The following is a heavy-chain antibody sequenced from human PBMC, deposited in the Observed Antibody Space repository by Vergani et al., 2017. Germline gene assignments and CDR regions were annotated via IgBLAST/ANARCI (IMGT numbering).Heavy chain of an antibody. V-gene: IGHV3-7*01. CDR1: GFTFSNLW. CDR2: IKQDGSEK. Sequence: EVQLVASGGGLVQRGGSLRLSCEASGFTFSNLWRTGVRQAPGKGLEWVANIKQDGSEKYYVDSVKGRFTISRDNAKNSLYLQMNTLRAEDTAVYYCARGWRYFDWGQGTLVTVSS. D-gene: IGHD3-9*01. J-gene: IGHJ4*02. CDR3: ARGWRYFD.